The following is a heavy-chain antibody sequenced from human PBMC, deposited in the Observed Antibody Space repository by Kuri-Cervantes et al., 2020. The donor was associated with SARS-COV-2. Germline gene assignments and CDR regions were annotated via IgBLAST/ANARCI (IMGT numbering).Heavy chain of an antibody. CDR2: IYYSGST. CDR1: GGSISSSSYY. J-gene: IGHJ4*02. V-gene: IGHV4-39*07. D-gene: IGHD4-23*01. CDR3: AREEYGGNSH. Sequence: SETLSLTCTVSGGSISSSSYYWGWIRQPPRKGLEWIGSIYYSGSTYYNPSLKSRVTISVDTSKNQFSLKLSSVTAADTAVYYCAREEYGGNSHWGQGTLVTVSS.